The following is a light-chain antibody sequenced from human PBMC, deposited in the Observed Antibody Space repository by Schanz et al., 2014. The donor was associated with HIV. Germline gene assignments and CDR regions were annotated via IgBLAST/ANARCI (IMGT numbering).Light chain of an antibody. CDR1: QSVTNTY. CDR3: QQRSTWPLT. J-gene: IGKJ4*01. Sequence: EIVLTQSPGTLSLSPGERATLSCRASQSVTNTYLAWYLQKPGQAPRLLLYGASTRATGVPARFSGSGSGSDFTLTISNLAPEDFAVYYCQQRSTWPLTFGGGTKVGIK. CDR2: GAS. V-gene: IGKV3-11*01.